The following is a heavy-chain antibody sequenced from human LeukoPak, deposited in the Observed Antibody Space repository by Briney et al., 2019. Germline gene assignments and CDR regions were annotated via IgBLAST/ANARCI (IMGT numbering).Heavy chain of an antibody. CDR3: ASQLLWFGELLGYFDY. J-gene: IGHJ4*02. V-gene: IGHV4-39*01. D-gene: IGHD3-10*01. Sequence: SETLSLTCTVSGGSISSSSYYWAWIRQPPGKGLEWIGSIYYSGSTYYNPSLKSRVTISVDTSKNQFSLKLSSVTAADTAVYYCASQLLWFGELLGYFDYWGQGTLVTVSS. CDR2: IYYSGST. CDR1: GGSISSSSYY.